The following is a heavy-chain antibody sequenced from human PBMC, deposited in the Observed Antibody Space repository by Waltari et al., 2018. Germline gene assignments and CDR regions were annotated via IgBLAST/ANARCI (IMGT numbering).Heavy chain of an antibody. CDR2: IYYSGST. CDR1: GGSISSYY. V-gene: IGHV4-59*01. J-gene: IGHJ4*02. CDR3: ARAGYYDFWSGYYFDY. D-gene: IGHD3-3*01. Sequence: QVQLQESGPGLVKPSETLSLTCPVSGGSISSYYWSWIRQPPGKGLEWIGYIYYSGSTNYNPSLKSRVTISVDTSKNQFSLKLSSVTAADTAVYYCARAGYYDFWSGYYFDYWGQGTLVTVSS.